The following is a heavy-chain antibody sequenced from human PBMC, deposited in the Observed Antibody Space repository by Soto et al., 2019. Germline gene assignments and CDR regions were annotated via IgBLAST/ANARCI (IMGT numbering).Heavy chain of an antibody. J-gene: IGHJ6*02. D-gene: IGHD4-4*01. CDR1: GFTFSTYA. V-gene: IGHV3-23*01. Sequence: EVRLLESGGGLVQPGGSLRLSCSTSGFTFSTYAMNWVRQAPGKGLEWVSALSGSGGTTYYADSVRGRFTISRDNSKNTLYLQMNSLRGDDTAVYYCAKSRDGYSFYYYYGMDVWGQGTTVTVSS. CDR3: AKSRDGYSFYYYYGMDV. CDR2: LSGSGGTT.